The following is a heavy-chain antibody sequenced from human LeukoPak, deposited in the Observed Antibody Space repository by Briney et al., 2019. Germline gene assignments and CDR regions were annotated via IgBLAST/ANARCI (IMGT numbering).Heavy chain of an antibody. Sequence: GGSLRLSCAASGFSFDDYAMNWVRQAPGKGLEWVSSITWDGDNAYYADSVKGRFTISRDNSKNSLYLQMNSLRAEDTALYYCTKDRLVDSYFDYWGRGTLVTVSS. CDR3: TKDRLVDSYFDY. V-gene: IGHV3-43D*03. CDR2: ITWDGDNA. D-gene: IGHD3-9*01. J-gene: IGHJ4*02. CDR1: GFSFDDYA.